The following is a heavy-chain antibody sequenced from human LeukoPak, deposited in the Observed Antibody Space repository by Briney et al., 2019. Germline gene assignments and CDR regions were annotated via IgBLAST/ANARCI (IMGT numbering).Heavy chain of an antibody. D-gene: IGHD1-14*01. J-gene: IGHJ2*01. V-gene: IGHV4-59*01. CDR3: ARDGNPWNLDV. CDR2: IYYSGRT. Sequence: SETLSLTCTVSGXSISSYYWTWIRQPPGKALEWIGYIYYSGRTSYNPSLKSRVTMSVDTSKNQFSLKLSSVTAADTAVYYCARDGNPWNLDVWGRGTLVTVSS. CDR1: GXSISSYY.